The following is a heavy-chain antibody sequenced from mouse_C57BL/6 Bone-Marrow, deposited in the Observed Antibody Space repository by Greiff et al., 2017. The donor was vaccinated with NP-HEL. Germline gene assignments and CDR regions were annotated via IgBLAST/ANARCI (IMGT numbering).Heavy chain of an antibody. V-gene: IGHV5-6*02. Sequence: EVKLVESGGDLVKPGGSLKLSCAASGFTFSSYGMSWVRQTPDKRLEWVATISSGGSYTYYPDSVKGRFTISRDNAKNTLYLQMSSLKSEDTAMYYCARRRTTGVADYWGQGTTLTVSS. J-gene: IGHJ2*01. CDR2: ISSGGSYT. CDR3: ARRRTTGVADY. CDR1: GFTFSSYG. D-gene: IGHD1-1*01.